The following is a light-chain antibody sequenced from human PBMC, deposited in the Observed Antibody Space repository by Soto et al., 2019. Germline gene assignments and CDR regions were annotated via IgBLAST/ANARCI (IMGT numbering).Light chain of an antibody. CDR1: SSDVGSYNL. V-gene: IGLV2-23*02. Sequence: QSALTQPASVSGSPGQSITISCTGTSSDVGSYNLVSWYQQHPGKAPKLMIYEVSKRPSGVSNRFSGSKSGNTASLTISGLPAEDEADYYCCSYAGSSTFGVFGGGTKLTVL. CDR2: EVS. J-gene: IGLJ3*02. CDR3: CSYAGSSTFGV.